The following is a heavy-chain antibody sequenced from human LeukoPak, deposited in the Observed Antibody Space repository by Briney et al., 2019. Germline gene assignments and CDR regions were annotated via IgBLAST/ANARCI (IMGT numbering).Heavy chain of an antibody. V-gene: IGHV4-38-2*02. D-gene: IGHD5-24*01. CDR2: IFHTGST. Sequence: PSETLSLTCTVSGYSISDGNYWGWIRQPPGKGLEWIGSIFHTGSTYDNPSLKSRVTTSVDTSKNQFSLSLNSVAAADTAVYYCARRRDGYNFGSFYFDYWGQGILVTVSS. CDR1: GYSISDGNY. J-gene: IGHJ4*02. CDR3: ARRRDGYNFGSFYFDY.